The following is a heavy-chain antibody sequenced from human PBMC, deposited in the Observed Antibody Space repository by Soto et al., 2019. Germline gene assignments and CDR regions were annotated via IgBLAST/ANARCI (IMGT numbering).Heavy chain of an antibody. V-gene: IGHV3-15*01. CDR2: IKSKTDGGTT. CDR1: GFTFSNAW. Sequence: GSLRLSCAASGFTFSNAWMSWVRQAPGKGLEWVGRIKSKTDGGTTDYAAPVKGRFTISRDDSKNTLYLQMNSLRAEDTALYYCAKVYYGSGSVYYYGMDVWGQGTTVTAP. D-gene: IGHD3-10*01. CDR3: AKVYYGSGSVYYYGMDV. J-gene: IGHJ6*02.